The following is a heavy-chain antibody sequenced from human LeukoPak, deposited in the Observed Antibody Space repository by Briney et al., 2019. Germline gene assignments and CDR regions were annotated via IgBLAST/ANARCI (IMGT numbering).Heavy chain of an antibody. J-gene: IGHJ4*02. CDR1: GFTFSSYD. D-gene: IGHD3-10*01. CDR2: IGTAGDT. V-gene: IGHV3-13*04. CDR3: ARDRGVSYFDY. Sequence: GGSLRLSCAASGFTFSSYDMHWVRQATGKGLEWVSAIGTAGDTYYPGSVKGRFTISRDNSKNTLYLQMNSLRAEDTAVYYCARDRGVSYFDYWGQGTQVTVSS.